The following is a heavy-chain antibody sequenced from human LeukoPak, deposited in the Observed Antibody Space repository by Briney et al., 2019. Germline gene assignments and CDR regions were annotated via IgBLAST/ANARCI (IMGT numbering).Heavy chain of an antibody. D-gene: IGHD3-22*01. CDR1: GASISSSTYY. J-gene: IGHJ4*02. CDR2: ASYSGNT. Sequence: SETLSLTCTVSGASISSSTYYWGWIRQPPGKGLEWIGRASYSGNTYYNPSLKSRVTILVDTSQNHFSLKMTSVTDADTAVYYCVRDQYNDVSTYYEIDYWGQGTLVTVSS. V-gene: IGHV4-39*07. CDR3: VRDQYNDVSTYYEIDY.